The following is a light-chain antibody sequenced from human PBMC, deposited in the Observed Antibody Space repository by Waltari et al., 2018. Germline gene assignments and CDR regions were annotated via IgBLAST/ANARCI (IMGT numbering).Light chain of an antibody. CDR3: SSYAGSKNVV. CDR2: EVS. Sequence: QSALTQPPSASGSPGQSVTISCTGTSSDAGGYNYVSWYQQHPRKAPKVMIYEVSKRPSGVPDRFSGSRSGNAASLTVSGLQAEDEADYYCSSYAGSKNVVFGGGTKLTVL. J-gene: IGLJ2*01. V-gene: IGLV2-8*01. CDR1: SSDAGGYNY.